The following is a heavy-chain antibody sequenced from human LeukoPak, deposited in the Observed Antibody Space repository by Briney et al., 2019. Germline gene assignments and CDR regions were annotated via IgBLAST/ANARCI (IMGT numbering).Heavy chain of an antibody. CDR2: FDPEDGET. Sequence: ASVKVSCKVSGYTLTELSMHWVRQAPGKGLEWMGGFDPEDGETIYAQKFQGRVTMTEDTSTDTAYMELSSLRSEDTAVNYCATGIWFGAPRSFDYWGQGTLVTVSS. V-gene: IGHV1-24*01. CDR3: ATGIWFGAPRSFDY. CDR1: GYTLTELS. J-gene: IGHJ4*02. D-gene: IGHD3-10*01.